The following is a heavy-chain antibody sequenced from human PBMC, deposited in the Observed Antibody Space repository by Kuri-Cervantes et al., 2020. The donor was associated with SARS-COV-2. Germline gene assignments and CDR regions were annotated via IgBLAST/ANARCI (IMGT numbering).Heavy chain of an antibody. CDR3: AKDHQYYYDSSGYYYFGY. CDR1: GFTFKTCA. Sequence: LSLTCAASGFTFKTCAMHWVRQAPGKGLEWVAMISSDGINKSYADSVKGRFTISRDNSRNTLYLQIISLRTEDTAVYYCAKDHQYYYDSSGYYYFGYWGQGTLVTVSS. D-gene: IGHD3-22*01. J-gene: IGHJ4*02. V-gene: IGHV3-30*04. CDR2: ISSDGINK.